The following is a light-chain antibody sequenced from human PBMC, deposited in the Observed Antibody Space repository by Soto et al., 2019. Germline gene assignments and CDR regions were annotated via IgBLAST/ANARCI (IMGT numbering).Light chain of an antibody. CDR3: SSYAGSSNV. CDR1: SSDVGGYNY. CDR2: EVN. Sequence: QSVLTQPPSVSGSPGQSVAISCTGTSSDVGGYNYVSWYQQHPGKAPKLMICEVNKRPSGVADRFSGSKSGNTASLTVSGLQAEDEADYYCSSYAGSSNVFGTGTKVTV. V-gene: IGLV2-8*01. J-gene: IGLJ1*01.